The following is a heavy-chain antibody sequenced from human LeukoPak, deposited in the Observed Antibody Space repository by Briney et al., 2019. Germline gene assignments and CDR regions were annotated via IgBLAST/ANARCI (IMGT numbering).Heavy chain of an antibody. CDR3: VKDVSRYSGYDSTFDY. D-gene: IGHD5-12*01. J-gene: IGHJ4*02. V-gene: IGHV3-23*01. CDR2: LSGSGSST. CDR1: GFIFNKHA. Sequence: GGSLRLSCVASGFIFNKHAMSWVRQAPGKGLEWVSGLSGSGSSTDYADSVKGRFTVSRDNSKNTLFLQMSSLRAEDTAVYYCVKDVSRYSGYDSTFDYWGQGTLVTVSS.